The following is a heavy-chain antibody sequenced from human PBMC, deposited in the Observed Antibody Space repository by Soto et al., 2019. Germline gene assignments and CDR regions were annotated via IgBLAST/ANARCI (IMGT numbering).Heavy chain of an antibody. D-gene: IGHD2-21*02. CDR3: ARHPSDFWFDP. CDR1: GGSISCSSYF. V-gene: IGHV4-39*01. J-gene: IGHJ5*02. Sequence: PSETLSLTCSVSGGSISCSSYFWRWIRQPPGKGLEWIGSIYYSGSTYYNPSLKSRVTVSVDTSKNQFSLKLSSVTAADTAVYYCARHPSDFWFDPWGQGTLVTVSS. CDR2: IYYSGST.